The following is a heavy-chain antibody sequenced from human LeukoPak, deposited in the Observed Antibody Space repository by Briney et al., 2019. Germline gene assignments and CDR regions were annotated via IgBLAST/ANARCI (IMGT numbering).Heavy chain of an antibody. Sequence: KSSETLSLTCTVSGGSISNYYWSWIRQPPGKGLEWIGYIDYSGRTNYNPSLKSRVTVSADPSKNQLSLKLSSVTAADTAIYYCARASFNVVFGNWFDPWGQGTLVTVSS. J-gene: IGHJ5*02. CDR3: ARASFNVVFGNWFDP. CDR2: IDYSGRT. V-gene: IGHV4-59*12. CDR1: GGSISNYY. D-gene: IGHD2-8*01.